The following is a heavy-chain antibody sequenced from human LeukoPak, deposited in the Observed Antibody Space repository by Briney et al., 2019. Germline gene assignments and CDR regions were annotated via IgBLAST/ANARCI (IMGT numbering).Heavy chain of an antibody. CDR1: GYTFTGYF. CDR2: INPNSGGT. Sequence: ASVKVSCKASGYTFTGYFMHWVRQAPGQGLEWMGWINPNSGGTNFAQKFQGRVTMARDTSISTAYMELSRLRSDDTAVYYCARGGSPIYYYYMDVWGKGTTVTVSS. D-gene: IGHD2-2*01. J-gene: IGHJ6*03. CDR3: ARGGSPIYYYYMDV. V-gene: IGHV1-2*02.